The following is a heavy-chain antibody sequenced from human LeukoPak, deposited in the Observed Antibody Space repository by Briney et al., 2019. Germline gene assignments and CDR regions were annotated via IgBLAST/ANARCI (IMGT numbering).Heavy chain of an antibody. CDR1: GGSISSYY. CDR3: ARGSYDILTGYYYYFDY. V-gene: IGHV4-59*01. D-gene: IGHD3-9*01. CDR2: IYYSGST. J-gene: IGHJ4*02. Sequence: SETLSLTCTVSGGSISSYYWSWIRQPPGKGLEWIGYIYYSGSTNYNHSLKSRVTISVDTSKNQFYLKLSSVTAADTAVYYCARGSYDILTGYYYYFDYWGQGTLVTVSS.